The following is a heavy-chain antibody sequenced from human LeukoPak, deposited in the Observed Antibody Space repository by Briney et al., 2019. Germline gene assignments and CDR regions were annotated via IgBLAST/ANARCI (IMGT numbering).Heavy chain of an antibody. D-gene: IGHD2-2*01. CDR3: ARDHPDIVVVPAAMMDYYYYYMDV. CDR1: GYTFTGYY. CDR2: INPNSGGT. J-gene: IGHJ6*03. Sequence: ASVKVSCKASGYTFTGYYMHWVRQAPGQGLEWMGWINPNSGGTNYAQKFQGRVTMTRDTSISTAYMELSRLRSDDTAVYYCARDHPDIVVVPAAMMDYYYYYMDVWGKGTTVTVSS. V-gene: IGHV1-2*02.